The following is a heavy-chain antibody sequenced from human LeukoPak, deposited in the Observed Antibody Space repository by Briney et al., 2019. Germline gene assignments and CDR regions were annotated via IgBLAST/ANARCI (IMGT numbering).Heavy chain of an antibody. J-gene: IGHJ5*02. CDR3: ARVGSEQWLVPDWSDP. V-gene: IGHV1-2*02. CDR1: GYTFTGYY. Sequence: ASVKVSCKASGYTFTGYYMHWVRQAPGQGLEWMGWINPNSGGTNYAQKFQGRVTMTRDTSISTAYMELSRLRSDDTAVYYCARVGSEQWLVPDWSDPWGQGTLVTVSS. CDR2: INPNSGGT. D-gene: IGHD6-19*01.